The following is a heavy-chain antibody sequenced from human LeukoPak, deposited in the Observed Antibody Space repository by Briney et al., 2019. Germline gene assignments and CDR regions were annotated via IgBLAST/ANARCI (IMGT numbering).Heavy chain of an antibody. J-gene: IGHJ4*02. Sequence: PSETLSLTCTVSGGSISSSSYYWGWIRQPPGKGLEWIGSIYYSGSTYYNPSLKSRVTISVDTSKNQFSLKLSSVTAADTAVYYCASPEPITMVRGATIGGFDYWGQGTLVTVSS. CDR1: GGSISSSSYY. V-gene: IGHV4-39*07. CDR3: ASPEPITMVRGATIGGFDY. D-gene: IGHD3-10*01. CDR2: IYYSGST.